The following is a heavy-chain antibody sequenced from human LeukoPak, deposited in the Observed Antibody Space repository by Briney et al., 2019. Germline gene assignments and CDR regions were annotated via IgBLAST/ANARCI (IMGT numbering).Heavy chain of an antibody. D-gene: IGHD6-19*01. CDR1: GGSFSGYY. Sequence: PSETLSLTCAVYGGSFSGYYWSWIRQPPGKGLEWIGEINHSGSTNYNPSLKSRVTISVDTSKNQFSLKLSSVTAADTAVYYCARASAGSGWNTYYFDYWGQGTLVTVSS. CDR2: INHSGST. J-gene: IGHJ4*02. V-gene: IGHV4-34*01. CDR3: ARASAGSGWNTYYFDY.